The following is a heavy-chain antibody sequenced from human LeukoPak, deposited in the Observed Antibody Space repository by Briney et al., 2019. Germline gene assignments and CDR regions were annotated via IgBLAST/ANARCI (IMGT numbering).Heavy chain of an antibody. D-gene: IGHD4-17*01. CDR1: GGSISSYH. V-gene: IGHV4-59*01. CDR2: IYNSGHT. Sequence: SETLSLTCTVSGGSISSYHWIWIRQPPGKGLEWIGYIYNSGHTNYNPSLKSRVTISEDTSKNQLSLKLSSVTAADTAVYYCARAAVTTSRYFQHWGQGTLVTVSS. CDR3: ARAAVTTSRYFQH. J-gene: IGHJ1*01.